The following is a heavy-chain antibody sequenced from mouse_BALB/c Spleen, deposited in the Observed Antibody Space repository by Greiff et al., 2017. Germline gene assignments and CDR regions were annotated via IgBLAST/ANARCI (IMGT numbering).Heavy chain of an antibody. J-gene: IGHJ2*01. CDR3: ARGDYDGFAD. V-gene: IGHV1S41*01. CDR1: GYTFTSYW. D-gene: IGHD2-4*01. CDR2: IAPGSGNT. Sequence: DLEKPGASVKLSCKASGYTFTSYWINWIKQRPGQGLEWIGRIAPGSGNTYYNEMFKGKATLTVDTSSSTAYIQLSSLSSEDSAVYCGARGDYDGFADWGQGTTLTVSS.